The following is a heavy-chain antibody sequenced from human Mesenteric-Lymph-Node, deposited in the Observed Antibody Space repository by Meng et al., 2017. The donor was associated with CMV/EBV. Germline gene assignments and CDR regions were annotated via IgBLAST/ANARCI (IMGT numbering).Heavy chain of an antibody. CDR1: GFTFSSHS. CDR2: ITSNSDFI. V-gene: IGHV3-21*04. D-gene: IGHD5-18*01. Sequence: GESLKISCAASGFTFSSHSMNWVRQAPGKGLEWVSSITSNSDFIYYADSVKGRFTISRDNAKDSLYLQMRSLRAEDTAVYYCARHNTKYGYGRDYFEYWGQGILVTVSS. CDR3: ARHNTKYGYGRDYFEY. J-gene: IGHJ4*01.